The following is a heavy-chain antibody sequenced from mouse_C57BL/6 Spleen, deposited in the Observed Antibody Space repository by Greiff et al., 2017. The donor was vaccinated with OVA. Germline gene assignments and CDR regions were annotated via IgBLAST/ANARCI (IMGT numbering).Heavy chain of an antibody. CDR2: IYPRSGNT. CDR3: AKFITTVVNAMDY. J-gene: IGHJ4*01. V-gene: IGHV1-81*01. D-gene: IGHD1-1*01. Sequence: VKVVESGAELARPGASVKLSCKASGYTFTSYGISWVKQRTGQGLEWIGEIYPRSGNTYYNEKFKGKATLTADKSSSTAYMELRSLTSEDSAVYCCAKFITTVVNAMDYWGQGTSVTVSS. CDR1: GYTFTSYG.